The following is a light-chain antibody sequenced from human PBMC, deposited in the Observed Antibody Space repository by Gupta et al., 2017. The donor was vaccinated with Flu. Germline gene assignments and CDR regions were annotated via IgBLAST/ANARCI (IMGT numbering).Light chain of an antibody. CDR2: EGS. CDR3: CSYAGSGTDIYV. V-gene: IGLV2-23*01. J-gene: IGLJ1*01. CDR1: SSDVGSYNL. Sequence: QSALPQPASVSGSPGPSLPISCTGTSSDVGSYNLVSWYQQHPGKAPKRMIYEGSKRHAGVSNRVSGSKSGNTAALTISGLQAEDEADYYCCSYAGSGTDIYVFGTGTKVTVL.